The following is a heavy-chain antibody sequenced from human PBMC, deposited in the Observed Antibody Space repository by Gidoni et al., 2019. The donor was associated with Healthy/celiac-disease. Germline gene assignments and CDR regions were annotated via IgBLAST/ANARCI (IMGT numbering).Heavy chain of an antibody. CDR1: GFTFSSYA. Sequence: EVQLLESGGGLVQPGGSLRLSCAASGFTFSSYAMSWVRQAPGKGLEWVSAIRGSGGSTYYADSVKGRFTISRDNSKNTLYLQMNSLRAEDTAVYYCAKVLRYFDWLFSYYFDYWGQGTLVTVSS. D-gene: IGHD3-9*01. CDR3: AKVLRYFDWLFSYYFDY. CDR2: IRGSGGST. V-gene: IGHV3-23*01. J-gene: IGHJ4*02.